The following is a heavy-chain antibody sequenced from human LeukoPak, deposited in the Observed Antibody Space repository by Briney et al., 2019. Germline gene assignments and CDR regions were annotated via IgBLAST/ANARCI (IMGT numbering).Heavy chain of an antibody. V-gene: IGHV3-20*04. D-gene: IGHD3-10*02. J-gene: IGHJ6*04. CDR2: INWNGGST. Sequence: GGSLRLSCAASGFTFDDYGMSWVRQAPGKGLEWVSGINWNGGSTGYADSVKGRFTISRDNAKNSLYLQMNSLRAEDTAVYYCAELGITMIGGVWGKGTAVTISS. CDR1: GFTFDDYG. CDR3: AELGITMIGGV.